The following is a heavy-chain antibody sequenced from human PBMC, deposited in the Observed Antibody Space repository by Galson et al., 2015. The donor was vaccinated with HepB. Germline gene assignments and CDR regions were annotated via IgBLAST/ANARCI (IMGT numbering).Heavy chain of an antibody. CDR2: MNPNSGNT. J-gene: IGHJ5*02. Sequence: SVKVSCKASGYTFTSYDINWVRQATGQGLEWMGWMNPNSGNTGYAQKFQGRVTMTRNTSISTAYMELSSLRSEDTAVYYCARGRSYYDFWSGPGEAWGQGTLVTVSS. D-gene: IGHD3-3*01. CDR1: GYTFTSYD. V-gene: IGHV1-8*01. CDR3: ARGRSYYDFWSGPGEA.